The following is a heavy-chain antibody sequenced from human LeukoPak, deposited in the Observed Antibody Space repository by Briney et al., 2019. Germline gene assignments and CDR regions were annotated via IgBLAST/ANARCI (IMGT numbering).Heavy chain of an antibody. CDR1: GGSISSYY. Sequence: PSETLSLTCTVSGGSISSYYWGWIRQPPGKGLEWIGSIYYSGSTYYNPSLKSRVTISVDTSKNQFSLKLSSVTAADTAVYYCARHVRYSSSSSWFDPWGQGTLVTVSS. J-gene: IGHJ5*02. D-gene: IGHD6-6*01. V-gene: IGHV4-39*01. CDR3: ARHVRYSSSSSWFDP. CDR2: IYYSGST.